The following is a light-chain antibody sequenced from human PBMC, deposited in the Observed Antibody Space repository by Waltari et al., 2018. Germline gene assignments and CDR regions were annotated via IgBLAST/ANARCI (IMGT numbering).Light chain of an antibody. Sequence: QSVLTQPPSASGTPGQRVTISCSGRSSNIGSNYVYWYQHVPGAAPKLLIYRNNQRHSGVPGRFPGSKAGTSASLAISGLRSEDEADYYCAAWDDSLSRWLLGGGTKLTVL. CDR3: AAWDDSLSRWL. CDR1: SSNIGSNY. J-gene: IGLJ3*02. V-gene: IGLV1-47*01. CDR2: RNN.